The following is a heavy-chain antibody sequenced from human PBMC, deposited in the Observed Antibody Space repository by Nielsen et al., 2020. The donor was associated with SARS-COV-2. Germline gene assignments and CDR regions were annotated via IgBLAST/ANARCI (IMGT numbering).Heavy chain of an antibody. CDR3: AKVDRSGWFEYYFDY. V-gene: IGHV3-23*01. CDR1: GFTFSSYA. D-gene: IGHD6-19*01. CDR2: ISGSGGST. J-gene: IGHJ4*02. Sequence: GGSLRLSCAASGFTFSSYAMSWVRQAPGKGLEWVSAISGSGGSTYYADSVKGRFTISRDNSKNTLYLQMNSLRAEDTAVYYCAKVDRSGWFEYYFDYWGQGTLVTVSS.